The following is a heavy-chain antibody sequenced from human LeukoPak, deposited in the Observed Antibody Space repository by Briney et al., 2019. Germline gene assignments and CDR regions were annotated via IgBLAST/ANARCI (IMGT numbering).Heavy chain of an antibody. D-gene: IGHD4-17*01. J-gene: IGHJ4*02. Sequence: QPGGSLRLSCAASGFTFSSYAMSWVRQAPGKGLEWVSGISWDSGNIGQADSVKGRFTISRDNAKNSLYLQMNSLRAEDTALYYCAKGALTTVTYNFDYWGQGTLVTVSS. CDR2: ISWDSGNI. CDR1: GFTFSSYA. CDR3: AKGALTTVTYNFDY. V-gene: IGHV3-9*01.